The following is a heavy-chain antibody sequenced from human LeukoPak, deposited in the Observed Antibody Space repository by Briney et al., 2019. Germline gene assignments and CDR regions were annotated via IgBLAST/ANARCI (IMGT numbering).Heavy chain of an antibody. CDR1: GFTFSSYA. CDR3: ARDQSWADSSGYYYFDY. V-gene: IGHV3-30*04. Sequence: PEGSLRLSCAASGFTFSSYAMHWVRQAPGKGLEWVAVISYDGSNKYYADSVKGRFTISRDNSKNTLYLQMNSLRAEDTAVYYCARDQSWADSSGYYYFDYWGQGTLVTVSS. D-gene: IGHD3-22*01. J-gene: IGHJ4*02. CDR2: ISYDGSNK.